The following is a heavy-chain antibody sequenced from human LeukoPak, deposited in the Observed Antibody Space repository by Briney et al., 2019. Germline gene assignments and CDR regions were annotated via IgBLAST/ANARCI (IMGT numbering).Heavy chain of an antibody. CDR3: ARGRMGSGGFDY. D-gene: IGHD3-10*01. Sequence: SETLSFTCVVYGGSFSGYYWSWIRQPPGKGLEWIGEINHSGSTNYNPSLKSRVTISVDTSKNQFSLKLSSVTAADTAVYYCARGRMGSGGFDYWGQGTLVTVSS. CDR1: GGSFSGYY. J-gene: IGHJ4*02. V-gene: IGHV4-34*01. CDR2: INHSGST.